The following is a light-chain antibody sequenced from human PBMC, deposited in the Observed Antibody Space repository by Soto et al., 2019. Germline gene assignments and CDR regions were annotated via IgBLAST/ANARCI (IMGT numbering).Light chain of an antibody. CDR1: SSDVGGYKY. J-gene: IGLJ1*01. CDR3: SSYSRSSTLYV. Sequence: QSVLTQPASVSGSPGQSITISCTGTSSDVGGYKYVSWYQQHPGKAPKLMMYDVNNRPSGASNRFSCSKSGNTASLTISGLQAEDEADYYCSSYSRSSTLYVFGTGTKLTVL. CDR2: DVN. V-gene: IGLV2-14*03.